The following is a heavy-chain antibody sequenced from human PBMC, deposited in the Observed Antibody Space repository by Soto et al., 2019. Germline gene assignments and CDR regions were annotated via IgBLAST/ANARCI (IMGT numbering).Heavy chain of an antibody. CDR2: IKFDGSVK. J-gene: IGHJ4*02. Sequence: PGGSLRLSCAASGFTFSDYWMSWVRQAPGKGPEWVANIKFDGSVKQYVDSVRGRFAISRDNSRNSLFLQMNSLRAGDTAVYYCVKDGGYCSSTTCYSPRNHYFDSWGQGTLVTVSS. CDR1: GFTFSDYW. V-gene: IGHV3-7*03. D-gene: IGHD2-2*01. CDR3: VKDGGYCSSTTCYSPRNHYFDS.